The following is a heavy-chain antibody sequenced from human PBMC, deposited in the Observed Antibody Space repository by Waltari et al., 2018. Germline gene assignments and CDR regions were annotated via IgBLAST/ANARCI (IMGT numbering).Heavy chain of an antibody. V-gene: IGHV3-30-3*01. J-gene: IGHJ4*02. CDR1: GFTFSSYA. CDR2: ISNDGSNK. CDR3: ARVRYSGYDYGYYFDY. D-gene: IGHD5-12*01. Sequence: QVQLVESGGGVVQPGRSLRLSCAASGFTFSSYAMHWVRQAPGKGLEWVAVISNDGSNKYYADAVKGRFTISRDNSKNTLYLQMNSLRAEDTAVYYCARVRYSGYDYGYYFDYWGQGTLVTVSS.